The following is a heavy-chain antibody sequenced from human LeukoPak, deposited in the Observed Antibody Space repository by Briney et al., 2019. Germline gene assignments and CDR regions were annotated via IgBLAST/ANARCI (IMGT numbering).Heavy chain of an antibody. CDR1: GYTFTSYD. CDR2: MNPNSGNT. V-gene: IGHV1-8*01. Sequence: ASVKVSCKASGYTFTSYDINWVRQATGQGLEWMGWMNPNSGNTGYAQKFQGRVTMTRNTSISTAYMELCSLRSEDTAVYYCARGMFRLAAGPVPSYYWGQGTLVTVSS. J-gene: IGHJ4*02. CDR3: ARGMFRLAAGPVPSYY. D-gene: IGHD6-6*01.